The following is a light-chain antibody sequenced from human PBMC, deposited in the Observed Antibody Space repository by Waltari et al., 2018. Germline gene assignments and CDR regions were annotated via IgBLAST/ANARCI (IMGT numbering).Light chain of an antibody. CDR1: SPNIGTYG. CDR2: TDT. CDR3: AAWDDSLNAWV. Sequence: QSVLTQPPSTSETPGPRATISCSGRSPNIGTYGVNRYQQVPGTAPNLLLRTDTQRPSGVPARFSGSKSGTSASLAISGLQSEDEANYFCAAWDDSLNAWVFGGGTKLTVL. V-gene: IGLV1-44*01. J-gene: IGLJ3*02.